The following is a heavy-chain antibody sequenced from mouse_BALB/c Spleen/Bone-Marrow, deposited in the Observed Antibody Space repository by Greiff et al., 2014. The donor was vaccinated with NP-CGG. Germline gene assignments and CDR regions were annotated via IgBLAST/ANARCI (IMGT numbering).Heavy chain of an antibody. CDR3: ARSPMITESYAMDY. V-gene: IGHV1S41*01. CDR1: GYTFTSYW. CDR2: IAPGSGNT. J-gene: IGHJ4*01. Sequence: DLVKPGASVKLSCKASGYTFTSYWINWIKQRPGQGLEWIGRIAPGSGNTYYNEMFKGKATLTVDTSSSTAYIQLSSLSSEDFPVYFCARSPMITESYAMDYWGQGTSVTVSS. D-gene: IGHD2-4*01.